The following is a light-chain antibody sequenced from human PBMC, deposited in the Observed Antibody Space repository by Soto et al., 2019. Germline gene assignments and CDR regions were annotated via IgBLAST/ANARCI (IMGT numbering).Light chain of an antibody. CDR3: QVRDVWPS. CDR1: QSLSTS. Sequence: IVLTQSPATLSCSPLERAAVSCMASQSLSTSLAWYQHKPGQAPRLIIYDASKRAPGIPARFSGSGSGTDFTLTISSLEPEDFAVYYCQVRDVWPSFGQGTKV. V-gene: IGKV3-11*01. J-gene: IGKJ1*01. CDR2: DAS.